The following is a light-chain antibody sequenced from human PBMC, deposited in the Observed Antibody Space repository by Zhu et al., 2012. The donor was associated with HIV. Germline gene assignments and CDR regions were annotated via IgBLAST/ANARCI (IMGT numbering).Light chain of an antibody. J-gene: IGKJ1*01. Sequence: DIQMTQSPSSLSASIGDTVTINCRASRSIDRYLNWYQQKVGKAPKLLIHGASSVQSGVPSRFSGSGSGTDFTLTISSLQPEDFASYYCQQSYSIPPTFGQGPRWKSN. CDR2: GAS. CDR3: QQSYSIPPT. CDR1: RSIDRY. V-gene: IGKV1-39*01.